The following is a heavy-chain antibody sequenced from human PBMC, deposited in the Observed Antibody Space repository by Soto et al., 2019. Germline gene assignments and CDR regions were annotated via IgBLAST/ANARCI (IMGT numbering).Heavy chain of an antibody. D-gene: IGHD1-26*01. CDR3: TRHSTHLSGDD. V-gene: IGHV3-23*01. Sequence: EVQLLESGGGLVQPGGSLRLSCAASGFTFSSYAMSWVRQAPGKGLEWVSAISGSGGSTYYNPSLKSRVTISADTSKNQFSLKLTSVTAADTAIYYCTRHSTHLSGDDWGQGTTVTVSS. J-gene: IGHJ6*02. CDR1: GFTFSSYA. CDR2: ISGSGGST.